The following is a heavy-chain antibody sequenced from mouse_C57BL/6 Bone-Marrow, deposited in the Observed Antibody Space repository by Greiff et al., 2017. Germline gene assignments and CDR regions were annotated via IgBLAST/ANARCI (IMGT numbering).Heavy chain of an antibody. D-gene: IGHD1-1*01. V-gene: IGHV1-69*01. CDR3: ARRGIITTVVAHWYFDV. CDR1: GYTFTSYW. J-gene: IGHJ1*03. CDR2: IDPSDSYT. Sequence: QVQLQQPGAELVMPGASVKLSCKASGYTFTSYWMHWVKQRPGQGLEWIGEIDPSDSYTNYNQKFKGKSTLTVDKSSSTAYMQLSSLTSEDSAVYYCARRGIITTVVAHWYFDVWGTGTTVTVSS.